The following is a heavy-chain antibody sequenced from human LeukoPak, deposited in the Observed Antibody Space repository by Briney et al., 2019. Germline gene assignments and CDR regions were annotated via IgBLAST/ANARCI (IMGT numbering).Heavy chain of an antibody. CDR2: IYTSGST. CDR3: ARASYSYDINGWVPFDY. V-gene: IGHV4-61*02. D-gene: IGHD3-22*01. Sequence: PSETLSLTCTVSGNSISSGDNYWSWIRQPAGRGLEWIGRIYTSGSTNYNPSLKSRVTISGDTSKNQFSLRLSSVTAADTAVYYCARASYSYDINGWVPFDYWGQGTLVTVSS. CDR1: GNSISSGDNY. J-gene: IGHJ4*02.